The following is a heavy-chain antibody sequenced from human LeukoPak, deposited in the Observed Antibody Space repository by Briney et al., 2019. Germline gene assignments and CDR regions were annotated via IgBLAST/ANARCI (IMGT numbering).Heavy chain of an antibody. Sequence: ASVKVSCKASGYTFTSYGISWVRQAPGQGLEWMGWISAFNGNTNYAQKLQGRVTMTTDTSTSTAYMELRSLRSDDTAVYYCARDLATMIVVVIDGGFDYWGQGTLVTVSS. J-gene: IGHJ4*02. CDR3: ARDLATMIVVVIDGGFDY. CDR2: ISAFNGNT. D-gene: IGHD3-22*01. CDR1: GYTFTSYG. V-gene: IGHV1-18*01.